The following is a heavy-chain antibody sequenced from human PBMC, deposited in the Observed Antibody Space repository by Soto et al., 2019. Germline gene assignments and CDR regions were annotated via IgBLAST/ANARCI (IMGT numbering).Heavy chain of an antibody. CDR2: IYYSGST. V-gene: IGHV4-39*01. CDR3: ARHESSGYDSDYFDY. CDR1: GGSISSSSYY. Sequence: ASETLSLTCTVSGGSISSSSYYWGWIRQPPGKGLEWIGSIYYSGSTYYNPSLKSRVTISVDTSKNQFSLKLSSVTAADTAVYYCARHESSGYDSDYFDYWGQGTLVTVSS. J-gene: IGHJ4*02. D-gene: IGHD5-12*01.